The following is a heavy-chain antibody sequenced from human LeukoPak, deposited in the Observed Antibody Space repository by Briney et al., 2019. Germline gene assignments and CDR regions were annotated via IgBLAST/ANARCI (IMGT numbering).Heavy chain of an antibody. CDR2: FHNSRTT. J-gene: IGHJ4*02. Sequence: SETLSLTCTVSGGSISGYSWTWIRQPPGQGLEWIGYFHNSRTTSYNPSLTGRATISVDTAMDQISLKLNSVTAADTAVYYCARARLAAAGPFDYWGQGTLVTVSS. V-gene: IGHV4-59*01. CDR1: GGSISGYS. D-gene: IGHD6-13*01. CDR3: ARARLAAAGPFDY.